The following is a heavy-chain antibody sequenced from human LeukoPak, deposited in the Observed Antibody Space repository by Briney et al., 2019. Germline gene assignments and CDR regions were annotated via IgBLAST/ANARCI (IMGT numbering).Heavy chain of an antibody. Sequence: SETLSLTCTVSGYSISSGYYWGWIRQPPGKGLEWIGSIYHSGSTYYNPSLKSRVTISVDTSKNQFSLKLSSVTAADTAVYYCARGLGDGYKNGPFDYWGQGTLVTVSS. J-gene: IGHJ4*02. D-gene: IGHD5-24*01. CDR2: IYHSGST. CDR1: GYSISSGYY. V-gene: IGHV4-38-2*02. CDR3: ARGLGDGYKNGPFDY.